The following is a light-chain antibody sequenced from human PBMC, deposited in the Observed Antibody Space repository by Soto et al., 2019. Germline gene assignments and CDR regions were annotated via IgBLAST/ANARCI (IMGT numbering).Light chain of an antibody. CDR2: DAS. Sequence: DIQMTQSPSSLSASVGERVTITCQASQDISNHLIWYQQKPGKAPKFLIYDASNLETGVPSRFSGSGSGTDFTFSISSLEPEDVATYFCQQSHILPRTFGPGTKVGIK. V-gene: IGKV1-33*01. CDR1: QDISNH. J-gene: IGKJ3*01. CDR3: QQSHILPRT.